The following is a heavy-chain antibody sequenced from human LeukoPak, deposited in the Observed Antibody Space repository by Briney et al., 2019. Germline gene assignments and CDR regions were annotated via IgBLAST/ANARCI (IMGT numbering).Heavy chain of an antibody. CDR1: GFTFSSYE. CDR3: ARAPGTAFFDY. Sequence: HPGGSLRLSCAASGFTFSSYEMNWVRQAPGKGLEWVSYISSSGSTIYYADSVKGRFTISRDNAKNSLYLQMNSLRAEDTAVYYCARAPGTAFFDYWGQGTLVTVSS. V-gene: IGHV3-48*03. J-gene: IGHJ4*02. D-gene: IGHD1-1*01. CDR2: ISSSGSTI.